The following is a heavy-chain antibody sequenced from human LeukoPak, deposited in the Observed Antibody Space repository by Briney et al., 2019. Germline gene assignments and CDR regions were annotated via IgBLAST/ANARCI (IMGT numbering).Heavy chain of an antibody. Sequence: GGSLRLSCGASGFTFSNFWMGWVRQAPGKGLEWVANIKQDGSDKYYVDSVKARFTISRDNAKNSLYLQMNSLRVEDTAVYYCAREGPQRYSSSSGYGMDVWGQGTTVTVSS. CDR1: GFTFSNFW. V-gene: IGHV3-7*01. J-gene: IGHJ6*02. D-gene: IGHD6-13*01. CDR3: AREGPQRYSSSSGYGMDV. CDR2: IKQDGSDK.